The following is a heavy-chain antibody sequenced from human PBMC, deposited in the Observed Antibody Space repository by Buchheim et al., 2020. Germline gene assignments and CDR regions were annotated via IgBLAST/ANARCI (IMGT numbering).Heavy chain of an antibody. CDR2: INPNSGGT. D-gene: IGHD2-15*01. J-gene: IGHJ3*02. CDR1: GYTFTGYY. V-gene: IGHV1-2*04. Sequence: QVQLVQSGAEVKKPWASVKVSCKASGYTFTGYYMHWVRQAPGQGLEWMGWINPNSGGTNYAQKFQAWVTIIRVTSLTTAFMELSRLRSDDTAVYYCARGPFGCSGGSCYDDAFDIWGQGT. CDR3: ARGPFGCSGGSCYDDAFDI.